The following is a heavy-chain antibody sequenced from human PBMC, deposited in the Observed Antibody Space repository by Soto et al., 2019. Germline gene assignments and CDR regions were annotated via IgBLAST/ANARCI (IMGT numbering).Heavy chain of an antibody. Sequence: ESLKISCKGSGYSFTSYWIGWVRQMPGKGLEWMGIIYPGDSDTRYSPSFQGQVTISADKSISTAYLQWSSLKASDTAMYYCARGVCSSTSCYTSNWFDPWGQGTLVTVSS. CDR1: GYSFTSYW. J-gene: IGHJ5*02. CDR2: IYPGDSDT. CDR3: ARGVCSSTSCYTSNWFDP. V-gene: IGHV5-51*01. D-gene: IGHD2-2*02.